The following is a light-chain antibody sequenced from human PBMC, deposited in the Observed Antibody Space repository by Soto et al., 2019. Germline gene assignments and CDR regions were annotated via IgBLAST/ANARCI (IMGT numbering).Light chain of an antibody. V-gene: IGKV2-30*01. CDR2: QVS. CDR3: VQGTHWPWT. J-gene: IGKJ1*01. Sequence: DVVMTQSPLSLSVTLGQTASISCRSSQGLVYSDGNTFLNWFHQRPGQSPRRLIYQVSNRESGVPDRFSGSGSGTDYTLTISRVEAEDVGIYYCVQGTHWPWTFGQGTKVEIK. CDR1: QGLVYSDGNTF.